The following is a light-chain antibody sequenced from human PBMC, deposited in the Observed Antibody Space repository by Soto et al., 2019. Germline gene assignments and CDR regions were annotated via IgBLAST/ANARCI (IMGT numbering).Light chain of an antibody. J-gene: IGKJ1*01. CDR2: WAS. CDR1: QSVLSSSNNKNY. Sequence: DFVMTQSPDSLAVSLGERAAINCKSSQSVLSSSNNKNYLAWFQQKPGQPPKLLSYWASTRESGVPDRFRGSASGTDFTLTIRSLQAEDVAVYSCQQYYSTPWTFGQGTKVEIK. V-gene: IGKV4-1*01. CDR3: QQYYSTPWT.